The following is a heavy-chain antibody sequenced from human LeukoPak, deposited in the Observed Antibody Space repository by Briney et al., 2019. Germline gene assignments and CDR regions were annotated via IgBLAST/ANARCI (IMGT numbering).Heavy chain of an antibody. CDR2: ISAYNGNT. V-gene: IGHV1-18*01. CDR3: ARVRDYGGIGEDY. D-gene: IGHD3-16*01. Sequence: GASVKVSCKASGYTFTSYGISWVRQAPGQGLEWMGWISAYNGNTNYAQRFQGRVTMTTDTSTSTAYMELRSLRSDGTAVYYCARVRDYGGIGEDYWGQGTLVTVSS. CDR1: GYTFTSYG. J-gene: IGHJ4*02.